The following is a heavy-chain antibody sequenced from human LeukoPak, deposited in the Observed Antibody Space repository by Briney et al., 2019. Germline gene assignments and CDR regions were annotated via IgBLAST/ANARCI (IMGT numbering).Heavy chain of an antibody. J-gene: IGHJ5*02. CDR3: ARVASEPPFSGWRGFDP. D-gene: IGHD6-19*01. Sequence: SETLSLTCGVSGHSLSSDYYWGWIRQPPGKRLEWIGTIHHDGTTYDNPSLKSRVAISVDTSKNQFSLKVKSVTAADTAVYYCARVASEPPFSGWRGFDPWGQGTLVTVSS. V-gene: IGHV4-38-2*01. CDR2: IHHDGTT. CDR1: GHSLSSDYY.